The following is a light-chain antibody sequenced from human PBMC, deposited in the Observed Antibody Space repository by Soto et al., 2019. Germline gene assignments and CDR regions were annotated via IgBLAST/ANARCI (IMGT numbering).Light chain of an antibody. CDR3: QQYGGAPYT. V-gene: IGKV3-20*01. J-gene: IGKJ2*01. Sequence: EIVLTQSPGTLSFSPGERATLSCRASQSVSSNSLAWYQQKPGQAPRLLIYGASSRATGIPDRFSGSGSGTDLTLTINRLEPEDFAVFYCQQYGGAPYTFGQGTKLQIK. CDR2: GAS. CDR1: QSVSSNS.